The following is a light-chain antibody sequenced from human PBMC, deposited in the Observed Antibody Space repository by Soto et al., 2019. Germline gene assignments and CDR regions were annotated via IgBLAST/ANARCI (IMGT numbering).Light chain of an antibody. V-gene: IGKV1D-12*01. CDR3: HQAMSFALS. Sequence: DIQMTQSPASVSASVGDRVTITCRARQGISSWLAWYQQKPGKAPKLPIYAASSLQSGVPARFSGSGSGTDLPLPISRLQPEDFVACYCHQAMSFALSVGRGARLEI. CDR1: QGISSW. J-gene: IGKJ5*01. CDR2: AAS.